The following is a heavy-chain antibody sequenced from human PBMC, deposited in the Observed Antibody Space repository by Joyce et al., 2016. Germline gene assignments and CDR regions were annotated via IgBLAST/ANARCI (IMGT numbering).Heavy chain of an antibody. CDR3: ARGGIVYDYSMDL. Sequence: EVQLVESGGGLVKPGGSLRISCAASGFTFSTSSMSWFRRAPGEGREWVSAISSDRTYIFYADSVKGRFTVSRDNAKNSLYLQMNSLRAEDTAVFFCARGGIVYDYSMDLWGQGTTVTVSS. J-gene: IGHJ6*02. D-gene: IGHD3-22*01. V-gene: IGHV3-21*02. CDR2: ISSDRTYI. CDR1: GFTFSTSS.